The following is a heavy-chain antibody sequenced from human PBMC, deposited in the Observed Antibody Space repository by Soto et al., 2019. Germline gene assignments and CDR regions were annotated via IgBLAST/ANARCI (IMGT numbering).Heavy chain of an antibody. CDR1: GGSVSSGRYY. D-gene: IGHD6-19*01. J-gene: IGHJ5*02. CDR3: ARLSAAWFDP. V-gene: IGHV4-61*01. Sequence: QVQLQESGPGLVKPSETLSLTCTVCGGSVSSGRYYWGWIRQPPGKGLEWIGYIYHSGSTNYYPSLKSRVTISVDTSKNQFSLSLTSVTAADTAVYYCARLSAAWFDPWGQGTLVTVAS. CDR2: IYHSGST.